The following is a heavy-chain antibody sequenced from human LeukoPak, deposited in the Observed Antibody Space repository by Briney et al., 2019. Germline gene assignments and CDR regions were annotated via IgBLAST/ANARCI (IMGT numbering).Heavy chain of an antibody. V-gene: IGHV1-18*01. J-gene: IGHJ5*02. CDR1: GYTFTSYG. D-gene: IGHD3-3*01. CDR3: VRRITIFGVVSQESNWFDP. CDR2: ISAYNGNT. Sequence: ASVKVSCKASGYTFTSYGISWVRQAPGQGLEWMGWISAYNGNTNYAQKLQGRVTMTTDTSTSTAYMELRSLRSDDTAVYYCVRRITIFGVVSQESNWFDPWGQGTLVTVSS.